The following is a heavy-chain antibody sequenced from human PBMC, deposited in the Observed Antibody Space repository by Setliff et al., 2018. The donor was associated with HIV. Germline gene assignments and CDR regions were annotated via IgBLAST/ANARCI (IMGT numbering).Heavy chain of an antibody. Sequence: GASVKVSCKASGGTFSSYAISWVRQAPGQGLEWMGGIIPILGIANYAQKFQGRVTITADESTSTAYMELSSLRSEDTAVYYCARDLGYCSGGSCYSHFDYWGQGTLVTVSS. J-gene: IGHJ4*02. CDR3: ARDLGYCSGGSCYSHFDY. CDR2: IIPILGIA. D-gene: IGHD2-15*01. V-gene: IGHV1-69*10. CDR1: GGTFSSYA.